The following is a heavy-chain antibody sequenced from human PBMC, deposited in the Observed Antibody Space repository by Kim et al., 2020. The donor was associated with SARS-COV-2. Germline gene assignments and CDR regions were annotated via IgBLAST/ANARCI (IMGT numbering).Heavy chain of an antibody. J-gene: IGHJ6*02. V-gene: IGHV3-21*01. CDR2: ISSSSSYI. Sequence: GGSLRLSCAASGFTFSSYSMNWVRQAPGKGLEWVSSISSSSSYIYYADSVKGRFTISRDNAKNSLYLQMNSLRAEDTAVYYCAREWHGPVVPAARSGYYYYGMDVWGQGTTVTVSS. CDR3: AREWHGPVVPAARSGYYYYGMDV. CDR1: GFTFSSYS. D-gene: IGHD2-2*01.